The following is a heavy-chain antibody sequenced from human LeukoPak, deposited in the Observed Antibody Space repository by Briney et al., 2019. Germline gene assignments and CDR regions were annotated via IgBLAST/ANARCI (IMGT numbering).Heavy chain of an antibody. CDR1: GYTFTGYY. J-gene: IGHJ4*02. V-gene: IGHV1-2*02. CDR2: INPNSGGT. Sequence: ASVRVSCKASGYTFTGYYMHWVRQAPGQGLEWMGWINPNSGGTNYAQKFQGRVTITRDTSISTAYMDLSRLRSDDTAVYYCAGGTSITMIVVALDYWGQGTLVTVSS. D-gene: IGHD3-22*01. CDR3: AGGTSITMIVVALDY.